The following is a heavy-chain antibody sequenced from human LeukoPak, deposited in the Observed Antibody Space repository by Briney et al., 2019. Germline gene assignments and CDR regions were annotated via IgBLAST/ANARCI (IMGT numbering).Heavy chain of an antibody. J-gene: IGHJ5*02. CDR1: GFSFSSYA. Sequence: PGGSLRLSCVGSGFSFSSYAMSWVRQAPGKGLEWVSAISGSGGSTYYADSVKGRFTISRDNSKNTLYLQMNSLRAEDTAVYYCAKVDSSSFYPRGQGTLVTVSS. D-gene: IGHD6-13*01. CDR2: ISGSGGST. V-gene: IGHV3-23*01. CDR3: AKVDSSSFYP.